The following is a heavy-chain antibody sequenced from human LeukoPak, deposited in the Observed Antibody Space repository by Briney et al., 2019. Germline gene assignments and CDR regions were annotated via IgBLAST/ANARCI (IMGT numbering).Heavy chain of an antibody. Sequence: GGSLRLSCAASGFTFSTYWMSWVRQPPGKGLEWVANINQGGSEKYYVDSVKGRFTISRDNAKDSLYLQMNSLRAEDTAVYYCARDRYCSGGSCYSDYWGQGTLVTVSS. J-gene: IGHJ4*02. CDR2: INQGGSEK. CDR3: ARDRYCSGGSCYSDY. CDR1: GFTFSTYW. V-gene: IGHV3-7*04. D-gene: IGHD2-15*01.